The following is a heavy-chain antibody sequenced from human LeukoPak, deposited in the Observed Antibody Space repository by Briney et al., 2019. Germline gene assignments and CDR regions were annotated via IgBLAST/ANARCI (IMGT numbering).Heavy chain of an antibody. V-gene: IGHV5-51*01. CDR2: IYPGDSDT. CDR1: GYRFTSYW. Sequence: GESLQISCKGSGYRFTSYWIGWVRQLPGKGLEWMGIIYPGDSDTRYSPSFQGQVTISADKSISTAYLQWSSLKASDTAMYYCARGLRGYSGYDSDFHFDYWGQGTLVIVSS. CDR3: ARGLRGYSGYDSDFHFDY. J-gene: IGHJ4*02. D-gene: IGHD5-12*01.